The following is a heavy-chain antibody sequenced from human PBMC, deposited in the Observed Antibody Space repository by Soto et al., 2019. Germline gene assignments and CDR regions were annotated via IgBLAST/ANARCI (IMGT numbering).Heavy chain of an antibody. CDR1: GFTFDDYA. D-gene: IGHD3-10*01. CDR3: AKATVRGVITPHFDY. CDR2: ISWNSGSI. V-gene: IGHV3-9*01. J-gene: IGHJ4*02. Sequence: PGGSLRLSCAASGFTFDDYAMHWVRQAPGKGLEWVSGISWNSGSIGYADSVKGRFTISRDNAKNSLYLQMNSLRAEDTALYYCAKATVRGVITPHFDYWGQGTLVTVSS.